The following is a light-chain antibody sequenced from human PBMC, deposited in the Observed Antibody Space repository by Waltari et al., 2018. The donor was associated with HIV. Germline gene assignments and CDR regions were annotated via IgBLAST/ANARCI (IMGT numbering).Light chain of an antibody. CDR2: GVN. CDR3: TTYTAKDSLL. CDR1: SYEFDLHNF. Sequence: SALTQPVSVSGSPGQSVTISCTGTSYEFDLHNFLSWYQQHPGKAPQLIIFGVNSRPSGISSRFSASKSGDTASLTISGLQPGDEADYYCTTYTAKDSLLIGSGTKLTVL. V-gene: IGLV2-14*01. J-gene: IGLJ2*01.